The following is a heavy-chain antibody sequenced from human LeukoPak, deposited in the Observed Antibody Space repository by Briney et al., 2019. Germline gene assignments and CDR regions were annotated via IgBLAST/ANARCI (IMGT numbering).Heavy chain of an antibody. J-gene: IGHJ4*02. D-gene: IGHD5-24*01. CDR1: GFTFSSYA. V-gene: IGHV3-23*01. CDR3: TRVGYIDEGIDY. CDR2: ISASGVNT. Sequence: PGGSLRLSCAASGFTFSSYAMSWVRQAPGKGLEWVSVISASGVNTYYADSVKGRFTISRDNAKNSLYLQMNSLRAEDTAIYYCTRVGYIDEGIDYWGQGTLVTVSS.